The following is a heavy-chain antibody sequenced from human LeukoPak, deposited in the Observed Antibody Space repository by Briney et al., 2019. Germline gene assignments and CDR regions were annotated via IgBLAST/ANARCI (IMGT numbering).Heavy chain of an antibody. V-gene: IGHV3-23*01. CDR3: AKDPTHSSGHQKTAYYYYGMNV. J-gene: IGHJ6*02. CDR2: ISGSGGST. Sequence: GGSLRLSCEASGFTFSSYAMSWVRQAPGKGLEWVSAISGSGGSTYYADSVKGRFTISRDNSKNTLHLQMNSLRAEDAAVYYCAKDPTHSSGHQKTAYYYYGMNVWGQGTTVTVSS. CDR1: GFTFSSYA. D-gene: IGHD6-19*01.